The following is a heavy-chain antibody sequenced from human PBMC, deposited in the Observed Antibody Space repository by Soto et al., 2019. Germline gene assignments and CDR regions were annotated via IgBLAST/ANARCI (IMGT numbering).Heavy chain of an antibody. CDR2: ISYDGSNK. V-gene: IGHV3-30-3*01. D-gene: IGHD1-1*01. J-gene: IGHJ6*02. CDR1: GFTFSSYA. Sequence: GGSLRLSCAASGFTFSSYAMHWVRQAPGKGLEWVAVISYDGSNKYYADSVKGRFTISRDNSKNTRYLQMNGLRAEDTAVYYCAREGTAPDYYYYYGMDVWGQGTTVTVSS. CDR3: AREGTAPDYYYYYGMDV.